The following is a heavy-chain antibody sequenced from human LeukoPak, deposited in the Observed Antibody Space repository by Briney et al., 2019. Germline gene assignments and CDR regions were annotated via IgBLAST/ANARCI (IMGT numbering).Heavy chain of an antibody. Sequence: GGSLRLSCAASEFSVGSNYMTWVRQAPGKGLEWVSLIYSGGSTYYADSVKGRFTISRDNSKNTLYLQMNSLRAEDTAVYYCARDQIYYYYGSGSYPDYWGQGTLVTVSS. CDR3: ARDQIYYYYGSGSYPDY. D-gene: IGHD3-10*01. CDR2: IYSGGST. CDR1: EFSVGSNY. J-gene: IGHJ4*02. V-gene: IGHV3-66*01.